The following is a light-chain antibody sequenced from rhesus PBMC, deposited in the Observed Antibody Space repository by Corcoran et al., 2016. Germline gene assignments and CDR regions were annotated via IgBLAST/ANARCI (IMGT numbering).Light chain of an antibody. Sequence: DIVMTQSPDSLAVSLGERVTFNCKSSQSLLYGSDKKNYFTWYQQRPGQAPKLLISWASIRESGVPTRFNGSGSGTDFTLTVSGLPAEDVAVYYCQQYSRSPLTFGGGTKVEI. J-gene: IGKJ4*01. CDR1: QSLLYGSDKKNY. V-gene: IGKV4-1*01. CDR3: QQYSRSPLT. CDR2: WAS.